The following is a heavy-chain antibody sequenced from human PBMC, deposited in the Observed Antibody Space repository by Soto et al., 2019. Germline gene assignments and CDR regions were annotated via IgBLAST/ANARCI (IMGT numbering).Heavy chain of an antibody. V-gene: IGHV3-21*01. CDR1: GFTFSSNS. J-gene: IGHJ4*02. Sequence: EVQLVESGGGLVKPGGSLRLSCAASGFTFSSNSMKWVRQAPGKGLEWVSLISSSSSYIYYADSVKGRFTISRDNAKNLLYLQMTSLRAEDTAVYYCARVGYSSGWLPDYWGQGTLVTVSS. D-gene: IGHD6-19*01. CDR2: ISSSSSYI. CDR3: ARVGYSSGWLPDY.